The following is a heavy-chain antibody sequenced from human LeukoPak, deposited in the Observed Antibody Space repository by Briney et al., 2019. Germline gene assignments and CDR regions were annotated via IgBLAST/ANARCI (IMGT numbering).Heavy chain of an antibody. J-gene: IGHJ6*02. D-gene: IGHD2-15*01. Sequence: GRSLRLSCAASGFTFDDYAMHWVQQAPGKGLEGVSGISWNSGSVGYADSVKGRFTISRDNAKNSLYLQMNSLRAEDTALYYCAKAPQESGEWWSYYYGMDVWGQGPTVTVSS. CDR3: AKAPQESGEWWSYYYGMDV. CDR2: ISWNSGSV. CDR1: GFTFDDYA. V-gene: IGHV3-9*01.